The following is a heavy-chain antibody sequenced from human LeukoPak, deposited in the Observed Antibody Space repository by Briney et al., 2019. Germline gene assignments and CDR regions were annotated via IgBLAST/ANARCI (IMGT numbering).Heavy chain of an antibody. D-gene: IGHD6-19*01. CDR1: GGSISSYY. CDR3: ARRPIAVAGIYYGMDV. CDR2: IYYSGST. J-gene: IGHJ6*02. V-gene: IGHV4-59*01. Sequence: PSETLSLTCTVSGGSISSYYWSWIRQPPGKGLEWIGYIYYSGSTNYNPSLKSRVTISVDTSKNQFSLKLSSVTAADTAVYYCARRPIAVAGIYYGMDVWGQGTTVTVSS.